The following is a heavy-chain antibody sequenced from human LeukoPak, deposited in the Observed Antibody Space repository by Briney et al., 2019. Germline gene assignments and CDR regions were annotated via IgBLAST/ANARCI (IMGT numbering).Heavy chain of an antibody. CDR2: IRSSSSYI. CDR1: GFTFSSYS. Sequence: GGSLRLSCAASGFTFSSYSMNWVRQAPGKGLEWVSSIRSSSSYIYYADSVKGRFTISRDNAKNSLYLQMNSLRAEDTAVYYCARGLSGNDIFNWFDPWGQGTLVTVSS. D-gene: IGHD3-9*01. V-gene: IGHV3-21*01. J-gene: IGHJ5*02. CDR3: ARGLSGNDIFNWFDP.